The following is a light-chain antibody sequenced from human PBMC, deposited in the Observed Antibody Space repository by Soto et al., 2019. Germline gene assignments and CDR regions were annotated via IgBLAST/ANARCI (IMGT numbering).Light chain of an antibody. CDR1: SSNIGNNA. CDR2: YDD. Sequence: QSVLTQPPSVSDAPRQRVTISCSGSSSNIGNNAVNWYQQLPGKAPKLLIYYDDLLPSGVSDRFSGSKSGTSASLAISGLQSEDEADYYCAAWDDSLNGPVFGGGTPLTVL. J-gene: IGLJ7*01. V-gene: IGLV1-36*01. CDR3: AAWDDSLNGPV.